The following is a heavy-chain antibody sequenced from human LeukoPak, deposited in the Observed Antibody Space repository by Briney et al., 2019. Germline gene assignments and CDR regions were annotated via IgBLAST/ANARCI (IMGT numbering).Heavy chain of an antibody. J-gene: IGHJ4*02. D-gene: IGHD4-17*01. Sequence: KTSQTLSLTCTVSGGSICSGEYYWRWLRQPPGKGREWIGYIYYSGRTYYNPPLKSRVTISVNTSNNQFSLKLNSVTAADTAVYYCARLYGDNTYFDNWGQGTLVTVSS. CDR1: GGSICSGEYY. CDR3: ARLYGDNTYFDN. V-gene: IGHV4-30-4*01. CDR2: IYYSGRT.